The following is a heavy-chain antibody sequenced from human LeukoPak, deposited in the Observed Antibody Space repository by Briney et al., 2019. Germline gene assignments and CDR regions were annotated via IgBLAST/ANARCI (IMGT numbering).Heavy chain of an antibody. CDR2: ISAYNGNT. J-gene: IGHJ4*02. Sequence: GASVKVCCKASGYTFTSYGTSWVRQAPGQGLEWMGWISAYNGNTNYAQKLQGRVTMTTDTSTSTAYMELRSLRSDDTAVYYCARGGGYCSSTSCTNTITNFDYWGQGTLVTVSS. CDR1: GYTFTSYG. CDR3: ARGGGYCSSTSCTNTITNFDY. V-gene: IGHV1-18*01. D-gene: IGHD2-2*01.